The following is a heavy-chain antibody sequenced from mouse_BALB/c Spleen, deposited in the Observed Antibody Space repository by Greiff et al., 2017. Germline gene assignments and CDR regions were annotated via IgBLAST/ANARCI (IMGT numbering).Heavy chain of an antibody. V-gene: IGHV1-20*02. Sequence: VQLQQSGPELVKPGASVKMSCKASGYTFTSYVMHWVKQKPGQGLEWIGYINPYNGDTFYNQKFKGKATLTVDKSSSTAHMELRSLASEDSAVYYCAREYYGSSYDYAMDYWGQGTSVTVSS. CDR1: GYTFTSYV. CDR2: INPYNGDT. D-gene: IGHD1-1*01. J-gene: IGHJ4*01. CDR3: AREYYGSSYDYAMDY.